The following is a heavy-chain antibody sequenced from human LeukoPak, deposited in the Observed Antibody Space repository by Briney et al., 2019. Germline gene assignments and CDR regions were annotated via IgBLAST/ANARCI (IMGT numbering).Heavy chain of an antibody. J-gene: IGHJ5*02. V-gene: IGHV4-59*12. CDR3: ARGPAMVRGVNWFDP. CDR2: LFYSGST. D-gene: IGHD3-10*01. CDR1: GGSISSYY. Sequence: PSETLSLTCTVSGGSISSYYWSWIRQPPGKGLEWIAYLFYSGSTDYNPSLESRVTISVDTSKNQFSLKLSSVTAADTAVYYCARGPAMVRGVNWFDPWGQGTLVTVSS.